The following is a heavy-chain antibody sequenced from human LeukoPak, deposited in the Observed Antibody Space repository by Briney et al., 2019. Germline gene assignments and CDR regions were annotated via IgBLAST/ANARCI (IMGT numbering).Heavy chain of an antibody. J-gene: IGHJ4*02. CDR3: TRAGAYYYDSSGSDY. Sequence: GGSLRLSCVASGFTFSNYWMSWVRQAPGKGLEWVANIKQDGSEEYYVDSVKGRFTISRDNAKNSLYLQMNSLRAEDTAVYYCTRAGAYYYDSSGSDYWGQGTLVTVSS. CDR1: GFTFSNYW. CDR2: IKQDGSEE. D-gene: IGHD3-22*01. V-gene: IGHV3-7*01.